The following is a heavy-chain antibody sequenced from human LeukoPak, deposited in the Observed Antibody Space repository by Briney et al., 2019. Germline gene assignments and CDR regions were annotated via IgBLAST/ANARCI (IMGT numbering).Heavy chain of an antibody. CDR3: AKGNWADS. Sequence: GGSLRLSCAASGFTVSSNEVSWVRQAPGKGLEWVSSISGGSTYYADSRKGRFTISRDNSKNTLHLQMNSLRAEDTAVYYCAKGNWADSWGQGTLVTVSS. CDR1: GFTVSSNE. J-gene: IGHJ4*02. D-gene: IGHD3-16*01. V-gene: IGHV3-38-3*01. CDR2: ISGGST.